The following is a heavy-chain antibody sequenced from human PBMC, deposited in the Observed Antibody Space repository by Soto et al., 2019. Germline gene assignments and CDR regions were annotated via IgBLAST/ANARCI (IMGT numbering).Heavy chain of an antibody. D-gene: IGHD3-22*01. CDR3: AREDSIIIPDVSDF. V-gene: IGHV3-21*01. Sequence: SLSCTVSGFAFNNYGINWVRQAPGKGLEWVSSISKSDYTYYSDSVKGRFAISRDNAKSSVSLQMNTLRVEDTAVYYCAREDSIIIPDVSDFWGQGTLVTVSS. J-gene: IGHJ4*02. CDR1: GFAFNNYG. CDR2: ISKSDYT.